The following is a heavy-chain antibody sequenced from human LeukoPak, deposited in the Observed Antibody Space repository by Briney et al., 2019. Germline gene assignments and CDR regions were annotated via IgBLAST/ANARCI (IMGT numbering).Heavy chain of an antibody. V-gene: IGHV1-2*02. CDR1: GYGFSDVY. CDR3: ATSSSVTHTRDP. D-gene: IGHD5/OR15-5a*01. J-gene: IGHJ5*02. Sequence: ASVTVSCKSSGYGFSDVYFNWVRQAPGQGLEWMGWINPHSGATNYAQRFQGRVSMDASIDTAYMELSRITSDDTAVYYCATSSSVTHTRDPWGQGTLVTVSS. CDR2: INPHSGAT.